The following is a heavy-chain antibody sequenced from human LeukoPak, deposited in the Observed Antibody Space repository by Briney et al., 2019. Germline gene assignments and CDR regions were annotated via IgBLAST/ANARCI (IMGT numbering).Heavy chain of an antibody. CDR1: GFTFSSYA. Sequence: GGSLRLSCAASGFTFSSYAMHWVRQAPGKGLEWVAVISYDGSNKYYADPVKGRFTISRDNSKNTLYLQMNSLRAEGTAVYYCARDPTYDGGVYWGQGTLVTVSS. V-gene: IGHV3-30-3*01. CDR3: ARDPTYDGGVY. D-gene: IGHD5-12*01. CDR2: ISYDGSNK. J-gene: IGHJ4*02.